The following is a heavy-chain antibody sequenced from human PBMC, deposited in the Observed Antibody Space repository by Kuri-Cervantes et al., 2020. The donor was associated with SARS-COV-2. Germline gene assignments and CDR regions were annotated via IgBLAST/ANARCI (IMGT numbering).Heavy chain of an antibody. CDR3: AREVGYCDSGRCYGLDAFDI. CDR2: INTATGNT. D-gene: IGHD2-2*01. Sequence: ASVTVTCKASGYTLSNHAIHWVRQAPGQGLEWMGWINTATGNTHYSQKFQGRVTITRDTAASTEFMELNSLRSEDTAVYYCAREVGYCDSGRCYGLDAFDIWGQGTMVTVSS. J-gene: IGHJ3*02. V-gene: IGHV1-3*04. CDR1: GYTLSNHA.